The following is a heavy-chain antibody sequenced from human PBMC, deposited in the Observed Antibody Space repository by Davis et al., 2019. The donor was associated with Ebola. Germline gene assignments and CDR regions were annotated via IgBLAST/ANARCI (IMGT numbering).Heavy chain of an antibody. D-gene: IGHD6-13*01. V-gene: IGHV3-21*01. CDR2: ISTDSNYI. Sequence: PGRSLRLSCAASGFSFSSYSMNWVRQAPGKGLEWVSSISTDSNYIYYADSLKGRFTISRDNAKNSLYLQMNSLRVDDTAVYYCARYVVSAAQSSVDWWGQGTLVIVSS. J-gene: IGHJ4*02. CDR3: ARYVVSAAQSSVDW. CDR1: GFSFSSYS.